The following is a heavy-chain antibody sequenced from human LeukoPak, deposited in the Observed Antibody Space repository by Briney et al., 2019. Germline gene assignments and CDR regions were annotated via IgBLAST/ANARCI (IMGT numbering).Heavy chain of an antibody. CDR1: GYTFTSYA. D-gene: IGHD2-21*02. Sequence: ASVKVSCKASGYTFTSYAMHWVRQAPGQRLEWMGWINAGNGNTKYSQKFQGRVTITRDTSASTAYMELSSLRSEDTAVYYCARDRLDRTTCGGACYSAVFDYWGQGALVTVSS. CDR3: ARDRLDRTTCGGACYSAVFDY. CDR2: INAGNGNT. J-gene: IGHJ4*02. V-gene: IGHV1-3*01.